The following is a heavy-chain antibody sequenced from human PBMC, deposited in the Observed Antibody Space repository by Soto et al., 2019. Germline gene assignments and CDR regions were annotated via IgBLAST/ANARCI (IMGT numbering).Heavy chain of an antibody. CDR3: ARTSCISTSCYFYFDS. J-gene: IGHJ4*02. V-gene: IGHV4-59*01. CDR2: IYNSGRT. Sequence: QVQLQESGPGLVRPSETLSLTGTVSGGSISIYYWSWIRQPPGKGLEWIGYIYNSGRTNYNPSLKSRVTISVDTAKHQFSLKLSSVTAADTAVYYCARTSCISTSCYFYFDSWGKGTLVTVSS. CDR1: GGSISIYY. D-gene: IGHD2-2*01.